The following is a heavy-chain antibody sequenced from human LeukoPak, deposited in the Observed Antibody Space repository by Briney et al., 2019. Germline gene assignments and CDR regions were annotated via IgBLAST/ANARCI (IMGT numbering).Heavy chain of an antibody. CDR3: ARDDQTRYFDY. J-gene: IGHJ4*02. CDR2: ISSSSSYI. D-gene: IGHD2-2*01. V-gene: IGHV3-21*01. CDR1: GFTFSTYS. Sequence: GGSLRLSCEASGFTFSTYSMNWVRQAPGKGLEWVSSISSSSSYIYYADSVKGRFTISRDNAKNSLYLQMNSLRAEDTAVYYCARDDQTRYFDYWGQGTLVTVSS.